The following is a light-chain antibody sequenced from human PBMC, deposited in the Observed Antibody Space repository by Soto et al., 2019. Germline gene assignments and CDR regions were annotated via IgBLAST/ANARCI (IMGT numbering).Light chain of an antibody. CDR3: ASWDDSLVV. Sequence: QSVLTQPPSASGTPGQRVTISCSGSSSNIGSNTVSWYQQLPGAAPRLLIYTNNQRPSGVPDRFSGSKSGTSASLAISGLQSEDEADYYCASWDDSLVVFGGGTKVTVL. J-gene: IGLJ2*01. CDR2: TNN. V-gene: IGLV1-44*01. CDR1: SSNIGSNT.